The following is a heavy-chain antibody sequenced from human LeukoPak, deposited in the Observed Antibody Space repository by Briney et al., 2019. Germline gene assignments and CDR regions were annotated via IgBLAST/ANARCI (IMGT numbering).Heavy chain of an antibody. J-gene: IGHJ4*02. CDR1: GFTFSSYD. Sequence: GGSLRLSCATSGFTFSSYDFHWVLQGTGKGLEWLSSIGTIGNTHYLASVKGRFTISRDNAKDSLYLQMNNLRVEDTALYFCTRGSPHGFDYWGQGTLVTVSS. CDR2: IGTIGNT. V-gene: IGHV3-13*01. CDR3: TRGSPHGFDY.